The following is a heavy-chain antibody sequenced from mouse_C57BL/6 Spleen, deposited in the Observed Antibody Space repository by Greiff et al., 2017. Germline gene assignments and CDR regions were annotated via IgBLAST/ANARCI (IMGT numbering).Heavy chain of an antibody. CDR2: INYDGSST. J-gene: IGHJ4*01. D-gene: IGHD3-2*02. V-gene: IGHV5-16*01. CDR1: GFTFSDYY. Sequence: EVQRVESEGGLVQPGSSMKLSCTASGFTFSDYYMAWVRQVPEKGLEWVANINYDGSSTYYLDSLKSRFIISRDNAKNILYLQMSSLKSEDTATYYCARNSGPYAMDYWGQGTSVTVSS. CDR3: ARNSGPYAMDY.